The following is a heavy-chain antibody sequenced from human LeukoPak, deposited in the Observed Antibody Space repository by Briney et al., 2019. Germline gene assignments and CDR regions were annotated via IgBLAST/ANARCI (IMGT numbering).Heavy chain of an antibody. Sequence: SVKVSCKASGGTFSSYAISWVRQAPGQGLEWMGGIIPIFGTANYAQKFQGRVTITADESTSTAYMELSSLRSEDTAVYYCARDPGTYYDFWSGYYRDAFDIWGQGTMVTVSS. CDR3: ARDPGTYYDFWSGYYRDAFDI. CDR1: GGTFSSYA. D-gene: IGHD3-3*01. CDR2: IIPIFGTA. V-gene: IGHV1-69*13. J-gene: IGHJ3*02.